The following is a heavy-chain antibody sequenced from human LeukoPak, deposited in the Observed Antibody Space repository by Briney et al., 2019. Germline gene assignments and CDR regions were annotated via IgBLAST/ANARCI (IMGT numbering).Heavy chain of an antibody. CDR1: GYTFTSYY. V-gene: IGHV1-46*01. D-gene: IGHD3-3*01. Sequence: ASVKVSCKASGYTFTSYYMHWVRQAPGQGLEWMGIINPSGGSTSYAQKFQGRVTMTRDTSISTAYMELSRLRSDDTAVYYCARDRNYDFWSGYYTGPAGVGYWGQGTLVTVSS. CDR2: INPSGGST. CDR3: ARDRNYDFWSGYYTGPAGVGY. J-gene: IGHJ4*02.